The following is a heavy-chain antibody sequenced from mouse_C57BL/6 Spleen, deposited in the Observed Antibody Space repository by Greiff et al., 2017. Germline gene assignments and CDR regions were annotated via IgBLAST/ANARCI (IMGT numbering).Heavy chain of an antibody. Sequence: VMLVESGPGLVQPSQSLSITCTVSGFSLTSYGVHWVRQSPGKGLEWLGVIWSGGSTDYNAAFISRLSISKDNSKSQVFFKMNSLQADDTAIYYCARNAQATWFAYWGQGTLVTVSA. J-gene: IGHJ3*01. D-gene: IGHD3-2*02. CDR2: IWSGGST. V-gene: IGHV2-2*01. CDR1: GFSLTSYG. CDR3: ARNAQATWFAY.